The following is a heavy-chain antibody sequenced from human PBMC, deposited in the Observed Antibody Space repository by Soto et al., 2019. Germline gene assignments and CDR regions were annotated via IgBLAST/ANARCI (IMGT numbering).Heavy chain of an antibody. D-gene: IGHD1-26*01. CDR3: ASLLKSDQGEHWYFDL. Sequence: QVQLQESGPGLVKPSETLSLTCTVSGGSISPHHWSWIRQTPGKGLEYIGYISYRGNTNYNPSLESRVTMSVDTSKNQFSLKLSSVTAADTAMYYCASLLKSDQGEHWYFDLWGRGTLVTVSS. CDR2: ISYRGNT. CDR1: GGSISPHH. J-gene: IGHJ2*01. V-gene: IGHV4-59*11.